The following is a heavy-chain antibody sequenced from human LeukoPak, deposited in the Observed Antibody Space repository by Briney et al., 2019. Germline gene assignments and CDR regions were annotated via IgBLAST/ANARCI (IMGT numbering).Heavy chain of an antibody. CDR3: VRYRDGEYDY. D-gene: IGHD4-17*01. V-gene: IGHV3-7*01. J-gene: IGHJ4*02. CDR2: IKQDGSEK. CDR1: GFTFSSHW. Sequence: GGSLRLSCAGSGFTFSSHWMTWVRQAPGKGLEWVANIKQDGSEKYYVGSVKGRFTISRDNAKSSLYLEMSSLRAEDTAVYYCVRYRDGEYDYWGQGTLVTVSS.